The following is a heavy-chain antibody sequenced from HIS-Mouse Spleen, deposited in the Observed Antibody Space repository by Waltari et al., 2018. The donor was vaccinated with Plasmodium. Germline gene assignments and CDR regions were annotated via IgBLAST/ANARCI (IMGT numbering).Heavy chain of an antibody. CDR3: ASSWYWYFDL. CDR2: IKQDGSEK. J-gene: IGHJ2*01. Sequence: VQLVESGGGLVQPGGSLRLTCAASGSTFSSYWMSWVGQAPGKGLEWVANIKQDGSEKYYVDSVKCRLTISRDNAKNSLYLQMNSLRAEDTAVYYCASSWYWYFDLWGRGTLVTVSS. CDR1: GSTFSSYW. D-gene: IGHD6-13*01. V-gene: IGHV3-7*01.